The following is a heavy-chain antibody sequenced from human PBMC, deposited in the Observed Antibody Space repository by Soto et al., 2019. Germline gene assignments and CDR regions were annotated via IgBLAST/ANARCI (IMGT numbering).Heavy chain of an antibody. CDR2: IYSGGST. CDR1: GFTVSSNY. V-gene: IGHV3-53*04. CDR3: ARGFRPPFGFRYFDS. Sequence: EVQLVESGGGLVQPGGSLRLSCAASGFTVSSNYMSWVRQAPGKGLEWVSVIYSGGSTYYADSVKGRFTISRNYSKNTLYPLMNRLIAEDTAVYYFARGFRPPFGFRYFDSWAQVTLVSVSS. D-gene: IGHD3-10*01. J-gene: IGHJ4*02.